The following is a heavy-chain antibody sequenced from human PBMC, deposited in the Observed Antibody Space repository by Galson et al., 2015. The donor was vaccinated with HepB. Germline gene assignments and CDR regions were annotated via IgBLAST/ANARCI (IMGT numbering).Heavy chain of an antibody. CDR1: GYTFTGYY. V-gene: IGHV1-2*02. Sequence: SVKVSCKASGYTFTGYYMHWVRQAPGQGLEWMGWINPNSGGTNYAQKFQGRVTMTRDTSISTAYMELSRLRSDDTAVYYCARDRLYPGIAAAGPNWFDPWGQGTLVTVSS. CDR2: INPNSGGT. CDR3: ARDRLYPGIAAAGPNWFDP. D-gene: IGHD6-13*01. J-gene: IGHJ5*02.